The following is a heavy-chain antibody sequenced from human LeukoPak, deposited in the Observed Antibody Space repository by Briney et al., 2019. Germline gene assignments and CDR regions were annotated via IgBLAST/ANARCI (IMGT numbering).Heavy chain of an antibody. J-gene: IGHJ5*02. CDR1: GFTFSSYS. Sequence: GGSLRLSCAASGFTFSSYSMNWVRQAPGKGLEWVSYISSASNTIYYADSVKGRFTISRNNAKSSLYLQMNSLRAEDTAMYYCARDGWFGDYNWFDPWGQGTLVTVSS. CDR2: ISSASNTI. V-gene: IGHV3-48*01. CDR3: ARDGWFGDYNWFDP. D-gene: IGHD3-10*01.